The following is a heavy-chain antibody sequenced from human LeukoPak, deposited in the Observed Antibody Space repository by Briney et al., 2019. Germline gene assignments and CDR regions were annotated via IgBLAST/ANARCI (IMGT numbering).Heavy chain of an antibody. D-gene: IGHD3-3*01. CDR3: ARGARTIFGVVNSRYYFDY. CDR2: INHSGST. CDR1: GGSFSGYY. Sequence: PLETLSLTCAVYGGSFSGYYWSWIRQPPGKGLEWIGEINHSGSTNYNPSLKSRVTISVDTSKNQFSLKLSSVTAADTAVYYCARGARTIFGVVNSRYYFDYWGQGTLVTVSS. J-gene: IGHJ4*02. V-gene: IGHV4-34*01.